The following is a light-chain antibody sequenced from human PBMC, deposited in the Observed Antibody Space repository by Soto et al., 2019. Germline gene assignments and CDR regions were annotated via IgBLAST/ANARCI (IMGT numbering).Light chain of an antibody. CDR3: QQYYSTPLYT. Sequence: DIVMTPSPDSLAVSLGERATINCKSSQSVLYSSNNKNYLAWYQQKQGQPPKLLIYWASTRESGVPDRFSGSGSWTDFTLTISSLQAEDVAVYYCQQYYSTPLYTFGQGTKLEIK. CDR2: WAS. CDR1: QSVLYSSNNKNY. V-gene: IGKV4-1*01. J-gene: IGKJ2*01.